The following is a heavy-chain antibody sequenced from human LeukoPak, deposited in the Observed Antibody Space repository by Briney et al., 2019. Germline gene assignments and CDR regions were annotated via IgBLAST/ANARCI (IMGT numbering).Heavy chain of an antibody. CDR3: TRGSDNYDSSGYYYEMGDY. J-gene: IGHJ4*02. Sequence: GGSLRLPCAASGFTFSSYGMHWVRQAPGKGLEWVAVISYDGSNKYYADSVKGRFTISRDNSKNTLYLQMNSLRADDTAVYYCTRGSDNYDSSGYYYEMGDYWGQGTLVTVSS. V-gene: IGHV3-30*03. CDR2: ISYDGSNK. CDR1: GFTFSSYG. D-gene: IGHD3-22*01.